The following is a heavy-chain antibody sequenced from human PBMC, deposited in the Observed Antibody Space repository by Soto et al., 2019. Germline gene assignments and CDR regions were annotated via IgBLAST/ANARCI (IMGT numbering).Heavy chain of an antibody. CDR3: ARLGYCSGGSCYSRTVYSSGNWFDP. CDR1: GYTFTSYG. Sequence: SLRVSYRAAGYTFTSYGISWVRQAPGQGLEWMGWISAYNGNTNYAQKLQGRVTMTTDTSTSKDYMELRSLRSDDTAVYYCARLGYCSGGSCYSRTVYSSGNWFDPWGQGTLVTVPS. J-gene: IGHJ5*02. V-gene: IGHV1-18*01. CDR2: ISAYNGNT. D-gene: IGHD2-15*01.